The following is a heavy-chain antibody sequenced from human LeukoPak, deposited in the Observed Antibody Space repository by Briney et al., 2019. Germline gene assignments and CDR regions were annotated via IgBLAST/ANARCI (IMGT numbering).Heavy chain of an antibody. J-gene: IGHJ4*02. D-gene: IGHD2-2*01. V-gene: IGHV4-39*01. CDR2: MYYSGRT. Sequence: SETPSLNCTVSGASISSGRNYWGWIRQPPGKGLEWIASMYYSGRTDYNPSLKSRVSVSVDTSKNQLSLKLYSVTAADTAMYYCARHLSGTAMAHYFDYWGQGTVVTVSS. CDR3: ARHLSGTAMAHYFDY. CDR1: GASISSGRNY.